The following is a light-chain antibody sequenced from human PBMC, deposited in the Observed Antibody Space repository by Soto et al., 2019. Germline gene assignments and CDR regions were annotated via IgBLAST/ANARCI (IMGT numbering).Light chain of an antibody. J-gene: IGKJ5*01. V-gene: IGKV3-20*01. CDR1: QSVSSN. CDR3: QQYGSSSIT. Sequence: EIVMTQSPATLSVSPGERATVSCKTSQSVSSNIAWYQQKPGQAPRLLIYGASSRATGIPDRFSGSGSGTDFTLTISRLEPEDFAVYYCQQYGSSSITFGQGTRLEIK. CDR2: GAS.